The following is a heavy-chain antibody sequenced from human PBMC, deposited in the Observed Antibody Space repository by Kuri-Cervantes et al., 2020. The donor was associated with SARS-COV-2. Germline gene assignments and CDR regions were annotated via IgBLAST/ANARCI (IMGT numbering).Heavy chain of an antibody. CDR2: ISWNSGSI. D-gene: IGHD1-26*01. CDR1: GFTFSSYG. CDR3: AKDGAVPY. Sequence: GGSLRLSCAASGFTFSSYGMHWVRQVPGKGLEWVSGISWNSGSIGYADSVKGRFTISRDNAKNSLYLQMNSLRTEDTALYYCAKDGAVPYWGQGTLVTVSS. J-gene: IGHJ4*02. V-gene: IGHV3-9*01.